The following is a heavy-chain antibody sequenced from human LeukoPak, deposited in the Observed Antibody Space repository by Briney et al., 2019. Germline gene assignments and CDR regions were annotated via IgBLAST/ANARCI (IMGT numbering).Heavy chain of an antibody. CDR1: GFTVSSNY. CDR2: IYSGGST. V-gene: IGHV3-53*01. CDR3: AKSTTVHEGDAFDI. D-gene: IGHD4-11*01. J-gene: IGHJ3*02. Sequence: GGSLRLSCAASGFTVSSNYMSWVRQAPGKGLEWVSVIYSGGSTYYADSVKGRFTISRDNSKNTLYLQMNSLRAEDTAVYYCAKSTTVHEGDAFDIWGKGTTVTVSS.